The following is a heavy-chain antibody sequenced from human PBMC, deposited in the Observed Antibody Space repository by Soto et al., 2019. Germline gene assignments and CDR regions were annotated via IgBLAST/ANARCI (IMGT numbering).Heavy chain of an antibody. V-gene: IGHV4-39*05. CDR1: AGSIESTRYY. D-gene: IGHD5-18*01. CDR2: IYYSGST. Sequence: PSENPSLTCTVPAGSIESTRYYRGWISQPPGKGLEWIGSIYYSGSTYYNPSLKSRVTISVDTSKNQFSLKLSSVTAADTAVYYCACIFSGGYGYGFYYYRMDVWGQGTTVS. CDR3: ACIFSGGYGYGFYYYRMDV. J-gene: IGHJ6*02.